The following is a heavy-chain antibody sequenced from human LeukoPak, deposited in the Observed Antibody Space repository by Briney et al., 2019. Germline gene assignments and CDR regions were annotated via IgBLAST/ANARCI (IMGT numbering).Heavy chain of an antibody. CDR2: IYPGDSDT. CDR1: GYSSTSYW. D-gene: IGHD3-10*01. Sequence: GESLKISCKGSGYSSTSYWVGWVRQMPGKGLEWMGIIYPGDSDTRYSPYFQGQVTISADKSISTAYMQWSSLKVSDTAMYYCARPTLGELSWFDPWGQGTLVTVSS. V-gene: IGHV5-51*01. CDR3: ARPTLGELSWFDP. J-gene: IGHJ5*02.